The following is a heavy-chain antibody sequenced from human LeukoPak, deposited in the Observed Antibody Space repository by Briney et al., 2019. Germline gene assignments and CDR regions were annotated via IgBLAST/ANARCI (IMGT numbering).Heavy chain of an antibody. D-gene: IGHD6-19*01. CDR2: IYSGGST. CDR1: GFTVSSNY. V-gene: IGHV3-53*05. Sequence: GGSLRLSCAASGFTVSSNYMSWVRQAPGKGLEWVSVIYSGGSTYYADSVKGRFTISRDNSKNTLFLQLNSLRAEDTAVYYCAKDSGAYNSGLDYWGQGTLVTVSS. J-gene: IGHJ4*02. CDR3: AKDSGAYNSGLDY.